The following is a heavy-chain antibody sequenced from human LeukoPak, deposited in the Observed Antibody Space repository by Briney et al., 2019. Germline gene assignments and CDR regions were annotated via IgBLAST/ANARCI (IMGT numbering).Heavy chain of an antibody. CDR2: IFYSGNT. CDR3: ARHRSKWLQSSFDS. D-gene: IGHD5-24*01. CDR1: GGSINSSSYY. V-gene: IGHV4-39*01. Sequence: SETLSLTCTVSGGSINSSSYYWGWIRQPPGKGLEWIGSIFYSGNTYDNPSLKSRVTISVDTSKNQFSLKLNSVTAADTAVYYCARHRSKWLQSSFDSWGQGTLVTVSS. J-gene: IGHJ4*02.